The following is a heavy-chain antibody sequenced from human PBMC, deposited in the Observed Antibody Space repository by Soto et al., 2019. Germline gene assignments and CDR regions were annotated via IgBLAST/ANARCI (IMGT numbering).Heavy chain of an antibody. J-gene: IGHJ4*02. D-gene: IGHD3-10*01. CDR2: IIPILGIA. Sequence: QVQLVQSGAEVKKPGSSVKVSCKASGGTFSSYTISWVRQAPGQGLEWMGRIIPILGIANYAQKFQGRVTITADKSTSSDYIELSSLRSEDTAVYYCARDVWFGELLGYWGQGPLVTVSS. V-gene: IGHV1-69*08. CDR3: ARDVWFGELLGY. CDR1: GGTFSSYT.